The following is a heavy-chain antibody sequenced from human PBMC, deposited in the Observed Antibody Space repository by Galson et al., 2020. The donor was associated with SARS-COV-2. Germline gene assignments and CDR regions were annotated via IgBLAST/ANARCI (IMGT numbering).Heavy chain of an antibody. D-gene: IGHD2-15*01. CDR2: IITIFGTA. J-gene: IGHJ6*02. CDR3: ARTTYCSGGSCSFVYYGMDV. Sequence: SVKVSCKASGGTFSSYAISWVRQAPGQGLEWMGGIITIFGTANYAQKFQGRVTITADESTSTAYMELSSLRSEDTAVYYCARTTYCSGGSCSFVYYGMDVWGQGTTVTVSS. CDR1: GGTFSSYA. V-gene: IGHV1-69*13.